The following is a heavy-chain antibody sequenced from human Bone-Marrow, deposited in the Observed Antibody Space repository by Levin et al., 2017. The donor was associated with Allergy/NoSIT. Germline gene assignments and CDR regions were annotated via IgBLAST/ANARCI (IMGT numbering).Heavy chain of an antibody. V-gene: IGHV4-4*02. CDR2: IYHSGNT. Sequence: SSETLSLTCAVSGASISSANWWTWVRQSPGRGLEWIGEIYHSGNTNFHPSLQSRLTIFIDKSMNQFSLRLSSVTAADTAMYYCARGGAQQGVLAWGPKPVRSYYMDVWGKGTPVTVSS. D-gene: IGHD3-10*01. CDR3: ARGGAQQGVLAWGPKPVRSYYMDV. CDR1: GASISSANW. J-gene: IGHJ6*03.